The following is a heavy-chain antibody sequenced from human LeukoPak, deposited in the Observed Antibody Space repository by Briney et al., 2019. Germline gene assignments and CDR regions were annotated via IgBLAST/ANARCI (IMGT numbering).Heavy chain of an antibody. J-gene: IGHJ4*02. D-gene: IGHD6-6*01. CDR2: IYTSGST. V-gene: IGHV4-61*02. CDR1: GGSISSGSYY. Sequence: SQTLSLTCTVSGGSISSGSYYWTWIRQPAGKGLEWIGRIYTSGSTNFNPSLKSRVSISLDTSQNQFSLKVSTVTAADTAVYYCAREGAVRNCDYWGQGILVTVSS. CDR3: AREGAVRNCDY.